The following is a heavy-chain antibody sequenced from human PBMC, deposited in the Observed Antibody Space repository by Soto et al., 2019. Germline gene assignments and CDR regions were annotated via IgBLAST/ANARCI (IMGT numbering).Heavy chain of an antibody. CDR2: IIGSGGST. D-gene: IGHD6-13*01. V-gene: IGHV3-23*01. CDR3: AKDQGSSWYEIDY. J-gene: IGHJ4*02. Sequence: EVQLLESGGGLVQPGGSVRLSCAASGFTFSNYAVTWVRQAPGKGLEWVSTIIGSGGSTYYADSVKGRFTISRDNSKNTLYLQMNSLRAEDTAVYYCAKDQGSSWYEIDYWGQGTLVTVSS. CDR1: GFTFSNYA.